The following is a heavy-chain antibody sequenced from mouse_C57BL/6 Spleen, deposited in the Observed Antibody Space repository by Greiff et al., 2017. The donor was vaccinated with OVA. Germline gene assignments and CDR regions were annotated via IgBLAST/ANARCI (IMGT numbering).Heavy chain of an antibody. J-gene: IGHJ4*01. Sequence: QVQLKQSGAELVRPGASVKLSCKASVYTFTDYYINWVKQRPGQGLEWIARIYPGSGNTYYNEKFKGKATLTAEKSSSTAYMQLSSLTSEDSAVYFCARSGYGYDDYYAMDYWGQGTSVTVSS. D-gene: IGHD2-2*01. CDR2: IYPGSGNT. CDR1: VYTFTDYY. CDR3: ARSGYGYDDYYAMDY. V-gene: IGHV1-76*01.